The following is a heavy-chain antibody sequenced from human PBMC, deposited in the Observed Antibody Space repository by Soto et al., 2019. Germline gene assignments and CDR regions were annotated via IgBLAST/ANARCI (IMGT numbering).Heavy chain of an antibody. V-gene: IGHV3-30-3*01. CDR2: ISSDGSNI. Sequence: GGSLRLSCAASGFTFSSYAMHWVRQAPGKGLEWVSVISSDGSNIYYADSVKGRFTISRDNAKNSPYLQMNSLKTEDTAVYYCTSHALQYCGGDCYLLPYFDLWGRGTLVTVSS. D-gene: IGHD2-21*02. J-gene: IGHJ2*01. CDR3: TSHALQYCGGDCYLLPYFDL. CDR1: GFTFSSYA.